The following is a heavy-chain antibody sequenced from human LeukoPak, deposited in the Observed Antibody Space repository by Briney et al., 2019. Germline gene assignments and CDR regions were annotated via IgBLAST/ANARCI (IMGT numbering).Heavy chain of an antibody. D-gene: IGHD6-13*01. CDR2: INSDGSST. J-gene: IGHJ6*02. Sequence: GGSLRLSCAASGFXFSTYWIHWVRQAPGKGQVWVSHINSDGSSTSYADSVKGRFTISRDNAKNTLYLQMNSLRAEDTAVYYCARDPAAYGMDVWGQGTTVTVSS. V-gene: IGHV3-74*01. CDR3: ARDPAAYGMDV. CDR1: GFXFSTYW.